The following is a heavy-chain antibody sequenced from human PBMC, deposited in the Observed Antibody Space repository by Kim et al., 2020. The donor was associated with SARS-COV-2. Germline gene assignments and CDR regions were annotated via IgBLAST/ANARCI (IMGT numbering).Heavy chain of an antibody. D-gene: IGHD3-10*01. CDR3: ASTYYYGSGFDP. V-gene: IGHV3-23*01. J-gene: IGHJ5*02. Sequence: YSDDSEKGRFTISRDNAKNTLYLQMISLGAEDTAVYYCASTYYYGSGFDPWGQGTLVTVSS.